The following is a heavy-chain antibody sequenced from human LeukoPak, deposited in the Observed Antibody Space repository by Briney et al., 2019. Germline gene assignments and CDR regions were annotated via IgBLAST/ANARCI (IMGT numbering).Heavy chain of an antibody. CDR1: GFTFSDYS. Sequence: GGSLRLSCAASGFTFSDYSMNWVRQAPGKGLEWVSAISGSGGSTYYADSVKGRFTISRDNSKNTLYLQMNSLRAEDTAVYYCAKDHPSYYYDSSGYPVNGMDVWGQGTTVTVSS. CDR2: ISGSGGST. V-gene: IGHV3-23*01. CDR3: AKDHPSYYYDSSGYPVNGMDV. D-gene: IGHD3-22*01. J-gene: IGHJ6*02.